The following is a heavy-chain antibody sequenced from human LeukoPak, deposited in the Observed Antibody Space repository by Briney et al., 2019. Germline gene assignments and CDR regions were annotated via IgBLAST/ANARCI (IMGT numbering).Heavy chain of an antibody. CDR2: IRYDGSNK. D-gene: IGHD2-15*01. V-gene: IGHV3-30*02. CDR3: AKKAGYCNDGRCLGAFGI. J-gene: IGHJ3*02. Sequence: GGSLRVYCAASGFTFSSYGMHWVRQAPGKGLEWVAFIRYDGSNKYYADSVKGRFTMSRDNSKNTLYPQMNSLRAEDTAVYYCAKKAGYCNDGRCLGAFGIRGQGTMVTVSS. CDR1: GFTFSSYG.